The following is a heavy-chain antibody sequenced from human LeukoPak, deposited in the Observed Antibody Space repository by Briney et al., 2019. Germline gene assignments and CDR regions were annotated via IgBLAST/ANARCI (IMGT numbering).Heavy chain of an antibody. CDR1: GFTFSNYW. V-gene: IGHV3-7*03. Sequence: GGSLRLSCAASGFTFSNYWMTWVRQAPGKGLEWVANIREDGSEKYYVDFVRGRFLISRDNAKNSVDLQMNSLRTEDTAIYYCAKLGGPYNWDYAGLNYMDVWGKGTTFTVSS. J-gene: IGHJ6*03. D-gene: IGHD1-7*01. CDR2: IREDGSEK. CDR3: AKLGGPYNWDYAGLNYMDV.